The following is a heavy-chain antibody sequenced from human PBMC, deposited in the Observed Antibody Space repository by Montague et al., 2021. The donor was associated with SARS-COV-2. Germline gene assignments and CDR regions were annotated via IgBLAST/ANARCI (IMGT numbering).Heavy chain of an antibody. CDR2: VHYTGSS. CDR3: ARAQNTCFIANCVNYFDV. D-gene: IGHD1-1*01. J-gene: IGHJ4*02. CDR1: GDSISNYY. Sequence: SETLSLTCEVSGDSISNYYWSWIRQSPGKGLEWIGYVHYTGSSKYTPSLKTRVTLSLDTPKNHFSLKLRSVTAADTAIYYCARAQNTCFIANCVNYFDVWGLGALVTVSS. V-gene: IGHV4-59*01.